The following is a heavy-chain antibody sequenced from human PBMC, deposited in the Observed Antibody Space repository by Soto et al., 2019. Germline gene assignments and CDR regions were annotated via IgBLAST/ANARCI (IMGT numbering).Heavy chain of an antibody. CDR3: ANWERRFDY. J-gene: IGHJ4*02. Sequence: SETRSLTCSVSGGSISSSSYLWGWIRQPPGKGLEWIANMYYSGSTYYNLSLKSRVTISVDTSKNQFSLKLSSVTAADTAVYYCANWERRFDYWGQGTLVTVSS. V-gene: IGHV4-39*01. CDR1: GGSISSSSYL. D-gene: IGHD1-26*01. CDR2: MYYSGST.